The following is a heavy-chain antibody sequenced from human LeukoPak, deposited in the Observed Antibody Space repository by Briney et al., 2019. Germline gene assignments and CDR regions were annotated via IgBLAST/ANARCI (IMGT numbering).Heavy chain of an antibody. V-gene: IGHV3-7*01. D-gene: IGHD5-24*01. Sequence: AGGSLRLSCAASGFTFSSYWMSWVRQAPGKGLEWVANIKQDGSEKYYVDSVKGRFTISRDNAKNSLYLQMNSLRAADTAVYYCARDKRRDGYNFSNYWGQGTLVTVSS. CDR1: GFTFSSYW. CDR3: ARDKRRDGYNFSNY. J-gene: IGHJ4*02. CDR2: IKQDGSEK.